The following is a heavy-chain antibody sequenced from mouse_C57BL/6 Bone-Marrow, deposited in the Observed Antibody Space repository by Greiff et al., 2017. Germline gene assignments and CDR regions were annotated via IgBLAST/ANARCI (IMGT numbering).Heavy chain of an antibody. CDR3: ARTHYYYGRAGFAY. CDR1: GYSFTDYN. Sequence: VQLQQSGPELVKPGASVKISCTASGYSFTDYNMNWVKQSHGKSLEWIGVINPNYGTTSYNQKFKGKATLTVDQSSSTAYMQLNSLTSEDSAVYYCARTHYYYGRAGFAYWGQGTLVTVSA. CDR2: INPNYGTT. V-gene: IGHV1-39*01. D-gene: IGHD1-1*01. J-gene: IGHJ3*01.